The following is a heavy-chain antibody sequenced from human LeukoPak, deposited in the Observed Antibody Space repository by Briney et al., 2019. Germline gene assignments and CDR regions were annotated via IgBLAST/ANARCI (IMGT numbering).Heavy chain of an antibody. Sequence: GGSLRLSCAVSGFTFSSYWMYWVRQAPGKGLVWVSRLNGNGDSTNYEDSVKGRFTISRDNAKSTLYLQMNSPRAEDTAIYYCVRGSNGWSGMDVWGQGTTVTVSS. CDR2: LNGNGDST. D-gene: IGHD6-19*01. J-gene: IGHJ6*02. CDR1: GFTFSSYW. V-gene: IGHV3-74*01. CDR3: VRGSNGWSGMDV.